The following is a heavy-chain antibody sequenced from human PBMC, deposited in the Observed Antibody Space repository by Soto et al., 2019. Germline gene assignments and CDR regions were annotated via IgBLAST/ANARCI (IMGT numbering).Heavy chain of an antibody. Sequence: PGGSLRLSCAASGFTFSSYSMNWVRQAPGKGLEWVSSISSSSSYIYYADSVKGRFTISRDNAKNSLYLQMNSLRAEDTAVYYCARERDYYYCSGSFQHWFDPCGHGTLVTVPS. J-gene: IGHJ5*02. CDR1: GFTFSSYS. CDR3: ARERDYYYCSGSFQHWFDP. CDR2: ISSSSSYI. D-gene: IGHD3-10*01. V-gene: IGHV3-21*01.